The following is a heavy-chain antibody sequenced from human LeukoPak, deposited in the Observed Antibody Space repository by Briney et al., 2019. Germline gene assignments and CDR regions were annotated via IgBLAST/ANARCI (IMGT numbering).Heavy chain of an antibody. D-gene: IGHD3-10*01. CDR3: AKELTMVRGVIAN. CDR1: GFTFSSYG. J-gene: IGHJ4*02. V-gene: IGHV3-30*02. Sequence: GGSLRLSCAASGFTFSSYGMHWVRRAPGKGLEWVAFIRYDGSNKYYADSVKGRFTISRDNSKNTLYLQMNSLRAEDTAVYYCAKELTMVRGVIANWGQGTLVTVSS. CDR2: IRYDGSNK.